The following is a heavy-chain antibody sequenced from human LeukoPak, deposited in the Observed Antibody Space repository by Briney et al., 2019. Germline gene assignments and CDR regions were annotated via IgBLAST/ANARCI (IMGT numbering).Heavy chain of an antibody. D-gene: IGHD3-10*01. CDR2: INPSGGST. CDR1: GGTFSSYA. CDR3: ARDNNYGSGSPFDY. V-gene: IGHV1-46*01. Sequence: ASVKVSCKASGGTFSSYAISWVRQAPGQGLEWMGIINPSGGSTSYAQKFQGRVTMTRDTSTSTVYMELSSLRSEDTAVYYCARDNNYGSGSPFDYWGQGTLVTVSS. J-gene: IGHJ4*02.